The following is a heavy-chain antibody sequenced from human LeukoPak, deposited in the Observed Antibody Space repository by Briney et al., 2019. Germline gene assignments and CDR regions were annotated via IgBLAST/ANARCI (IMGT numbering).Heavy chain of an antibody. Sequence: GGSLRLSCAASGFSFSSYGMHWVRQAPGKGLEWVAFIRYDGSDKYYADSVKGRFTISRDNSKNTLYLQMNSLRAEDTAVYYCAKGGIFNSYYYYMDVWGKGTTVTVSS. J-gene: IGHJ6*03. V-gene: IGHV3-30*02. CDR1: GFSFSSYG. CDR3: AKGGIFNSYYYYMDV. D-gene: IGHD2-15*01. CDR2: IRYDGSDK.